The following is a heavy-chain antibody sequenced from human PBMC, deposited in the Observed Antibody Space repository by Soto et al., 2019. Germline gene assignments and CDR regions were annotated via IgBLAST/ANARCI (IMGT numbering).Heavy chain of an antibody. Sequence: ASVKVSCKASGYTFTSYGISWVRQAPGQGLEWMGWISAYNGNTNYAQKLQGRVTMTTDTSTSTAYMELRSLRSDDTAVYYCARGAPSPYGSGSYYIFSEYYFDYWGQGTLVTVSS. CDR2: ISAYNGNT. CDR1: GYTFTSYG. V-gene: IGHV1-18*01. J-gene: IGHJ4*02. D-gene: IGHD3-10*01. CDR3: ARGAPSPYGSGSYYIFSEYYFDY.